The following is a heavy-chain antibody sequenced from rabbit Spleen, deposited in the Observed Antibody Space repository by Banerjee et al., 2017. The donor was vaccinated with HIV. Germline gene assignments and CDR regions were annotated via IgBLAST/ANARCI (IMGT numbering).Heavy chain of an antibody. CDR3: ARDGTGGSYFAL. Sequence: QLVESGGGLVQPGGSLKLSCKASGFTLSNYYMNWVRQAPGKGLEWIGYIDPVFGITYYANWVNGRFSISRENAQNTVFLQMTSLTAADTATYFCARDGTGGSYFALWGPGTLVTVS. J-gene: IGHJ4*01. D-gene: IGHD8-1*01. CDR1: GFTLSNYY. V-gene: IGHV1S7*01. CDR2: IDPVFGIT.